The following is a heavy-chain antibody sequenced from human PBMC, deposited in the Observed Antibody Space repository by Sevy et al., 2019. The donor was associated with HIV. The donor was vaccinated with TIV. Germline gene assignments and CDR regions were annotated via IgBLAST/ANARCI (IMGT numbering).Heavy chain of an antibody. Sequence: GGSLRLSCTASGFTFGDYAMSWFRQAPGKRLEWVGFIRSKAYGGTTEYAASVKGRFTISRDDSKSIAYLQMNSLKTEDTAVYYCTRTSSGSYPTYYFDYWGQGTLVTVSS. CDR3: TRTSSGSYPTYYFDY. V-gene: IGHV3-49*03. CDR1: GFTFGDYA. CDR2: IRSKAYGGTT. D-gene: IGHD1-26*01. J-gene: IGHJ4*02.